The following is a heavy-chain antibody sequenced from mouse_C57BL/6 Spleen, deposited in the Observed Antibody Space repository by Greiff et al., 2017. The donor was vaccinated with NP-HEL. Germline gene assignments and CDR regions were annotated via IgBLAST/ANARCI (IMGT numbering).Heavy chain of an antibody. CDR2: ISYDGSN. CDR1: GYSITSGYY. CDR3: ARGSYGILYAMDY. J-gene: IGHJ4*01. D-gene: IGHD2-1*01. V-gene: IGHV3-6*01. Sequence: DVKLQESGPGLVKPSQSLSLTCSVTGYSITSGYYWNWIRQFPGNKLEWMGYISYDGSNNYNPSLKNRISITRDTSKNQFFLKLNSVTTEDTATYYCARGSYGILYAMDYWGQGTSVTVSS.